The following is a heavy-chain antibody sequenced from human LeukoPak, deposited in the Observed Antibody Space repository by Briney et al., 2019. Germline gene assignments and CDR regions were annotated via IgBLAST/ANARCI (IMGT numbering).Heavy chain of an antibody. Sequence: SETLALPCTVSGGAISGSNYYWGWIRPPPGQGLEWVGSIHYSGNTYYIPSLKSRVTISVDTSKNQFSLKLTSVTAADTAVYYCAKSPPTTVITLDSWGQGILVTVSS. V-gene: IGHV4-39*01. J-gene: IGHJ4*02. CDR2: IHYSGNT. D-gene: IGHD4-17*01. CDR1: GGAISGSNYY. CDR3: AKSPPTTVITLDS.